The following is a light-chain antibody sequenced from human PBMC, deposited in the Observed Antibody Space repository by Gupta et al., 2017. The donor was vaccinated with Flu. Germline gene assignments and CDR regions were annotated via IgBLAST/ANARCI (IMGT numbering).Light chain of an antibody. Sequence: SYELTQPPSVSVSPGQTARITCSGDALPKKCSYWYQQKSGQAPVLVIYEDSKRPSGIPERFSGSRSGTMATLTISGAQVEDEADYYCYSTDSCGNNYRVFGGGTKLTVL. CDR3: YSTDSCGNNYRV. J-gene: IGLJ2*01. CDR2: EDS. V-gene: IGLV3-10*01. CDR1: ALPKKC.